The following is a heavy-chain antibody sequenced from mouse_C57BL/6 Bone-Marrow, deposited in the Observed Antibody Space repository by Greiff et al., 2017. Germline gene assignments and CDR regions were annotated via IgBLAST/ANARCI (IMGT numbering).Heavy chain of an antibody. J-gene: IGHJ2*01. Sequence: VQLVQSGAELARPGASVKLSCKASGYTFTSYGIRWVKQRPGQGLEWIGEIYPRSGYTYYNEKFKGKATLTADKSSSTAYMGLRSLTSEDSAVXFCARGGLRDYWGKGTTLTVSS. CDR1: GYTFTSYG. CDR2: IYPRSGYT. D-gene: IGHD2-4*01. V-gene: IGHV1-81*01. CDR3: ARGGLRDY.